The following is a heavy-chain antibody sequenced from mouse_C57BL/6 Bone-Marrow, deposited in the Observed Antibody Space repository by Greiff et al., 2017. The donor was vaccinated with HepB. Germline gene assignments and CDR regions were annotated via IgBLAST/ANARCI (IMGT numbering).Heavy chain of an antibody. V-gene: IGHV1-55*01. CDR3: ARGAAQATSYYAMDY. Sequence: VQRVESGAELVKPGASVKMSCKASGYTFTSYWITWVKQRPGHGLEWIGDIYPGSGSTNYNEKFKSKATLTVDTSSSTAYMQLSSLTSEDSAVYYCARGAAQATSYYAMDYWGQGTSVTVSS. CDR2: IYPGSGST. D-gene: IGHD3-2*02. J-gene: IGHJ4*01. CDR1: GYTFTSYW.